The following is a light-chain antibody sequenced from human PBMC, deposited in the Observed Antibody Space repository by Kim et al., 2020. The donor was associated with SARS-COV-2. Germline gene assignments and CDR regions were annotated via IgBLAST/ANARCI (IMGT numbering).Light chain of an antibody. J-gene: IGLJ3*02. Sequence: QRVTISCTGSSSNIGAYYDVHWYQQLPGRAPKLLIYDNINRHSGVPDRISGSKSGTSASLVITGLQAEDEAVYYCQSYDRSLSGSVFGGGTQLTVL. V-gene: IGLV1-40*01. CDR3: QSYDRSLSGSV. CDR2: DNI. CDR1: SSNIGAYYD.